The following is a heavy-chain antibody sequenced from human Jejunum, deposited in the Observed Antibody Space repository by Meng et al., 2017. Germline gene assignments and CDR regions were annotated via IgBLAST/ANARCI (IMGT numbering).Heavy chain of an antibody. CDR3: AKDGGIGFTDFDY. CDR2: ISDDGNRQ. D-gene: IGHD3-3*01. J-gene: IGHJ4*02. CDR1: GFTFSSYA. Sequence: VLLVASWGVVVQPGDSLRLSCADSGFTFSSYAMHWVRQAPGKGLKWLAVISDDGNRQYYPDSVKGRLTISRDNSRNTLFVQMNSLSAEDTAVYYCAKDGGIGFTDFDYWGQGTLVTVSS. V-gene: IGHV3-30*01.